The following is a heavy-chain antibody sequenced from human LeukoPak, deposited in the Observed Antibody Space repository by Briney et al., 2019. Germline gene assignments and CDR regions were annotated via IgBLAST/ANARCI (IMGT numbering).Heavy chain of an antibody. CDR1: GFTFSSYA. Sequence: PGASLRLSCAASGFTFSSYAMNWVRQAPGKGLQWVSALSGSGAKTYYADSVKGRFTISRDNSKNTLYLQMYRLRAEDTAVYYCAKDQGSYGMDVWGQGTTVTVSS. V-gene: IGHV3-23*01. CDR3: AKDQGSYGMDV. CDR2: LSGSGAKT. J-gene: IGHJ6*02.